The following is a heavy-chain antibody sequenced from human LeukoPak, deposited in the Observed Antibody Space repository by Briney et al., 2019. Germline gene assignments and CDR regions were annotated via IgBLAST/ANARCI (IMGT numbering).Heavy chain of an antibody. V-gene: IGHV4-4*07. CDR3: ARVRVGTAMVGGYFDY. CDR2: IYPSGST. J-gene: IGHJ4*02. CDR1: GGSIISYY. D-gene: IGHD5-18*01. Sequence: PSETLSLTCTVSGGSIISYYWSWVRQSAGKGLEWIGRIYPSGSTNYNPSLKSRVTMSVDTSKNQFSLKLSSVTAADTAVYYCARVRVGTAMVGGYFDYWGQGTLVTVSS.